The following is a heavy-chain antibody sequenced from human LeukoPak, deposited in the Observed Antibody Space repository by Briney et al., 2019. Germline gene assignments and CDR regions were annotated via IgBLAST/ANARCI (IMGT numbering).Heavy chain of an antibody. D-gene: IGHD3-3*01. CDR2: IRYDGSNK. Sequence: GGSLRLSCAASGFTFSSYGMHWVRQAPGKGLDWVAFIRYDGSNKYYADSVKGRFTISRDNSKNTLYMQMNSLRAEDTAVYYCAKQYDFWSGYYFDYWGQGTLVTVSS. CDR3: AKQYDFWSGYYFDY. V-gene: IGHV3-30*02. J-gene: IGHJ4*02. CDR1: GFTFSSYG.